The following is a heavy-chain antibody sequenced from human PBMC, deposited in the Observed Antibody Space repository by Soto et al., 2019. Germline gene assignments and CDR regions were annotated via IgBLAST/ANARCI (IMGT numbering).Heavy chain of an antibody. CDR3: GRGRRRQSFIFY. Sequence: SVKVSCKASGYTFTGHYIHWVRQAPGQGPEWMGVIGPASGDTRYAQKFQGRVTMTRDTSITTVYMELNNLRPDDTAVYYCGRGRRRQSFIFYWGPGSLVTVFS. CDR2: IGPASGDT. V-gene: IGHV1-2*02. CDR1: GYTFTGHY. J-gene: IGHJ4*02. D-gene: IGHD3-10*01.